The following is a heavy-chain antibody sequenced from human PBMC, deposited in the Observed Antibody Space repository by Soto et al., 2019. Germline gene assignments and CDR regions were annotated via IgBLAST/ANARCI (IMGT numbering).Heavy chain of an antibody. Sequence: ASVKVSCKASGYIFVNYGIAWVRQAPGQGLEWMGWISPYTGNTHSATQVQGRLTMTTDTSTSTAYMDLGSLTSDDTTVYYCVMVDNYVTPTPQDVWGQGTTVTVSS. CDR2: ISPYTGNT. J-gene: IGHJ6*02. V-gene: IGHV1-18*01. CDR1: GYIFVNYG. CDR3: VMVDNYVTPTPQDV. D-gene: IGHD3-16*01.